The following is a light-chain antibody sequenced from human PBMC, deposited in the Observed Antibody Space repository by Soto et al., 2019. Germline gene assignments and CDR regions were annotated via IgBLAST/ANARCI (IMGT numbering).Light chain of an antibody. CDR3: QHYGGSPPYT. CDR2: DAS. J-gene: IGKJ2*01. Sequence: EIVLTQSPGTLSLSPGERATLSCRASQSTTRDFLAWYQQKPGQAPRLLMSDASSRATGLPDRFTGSGSGRNFTLTITRLESEDFAVYYCQHYGGSPPYTFGQGTRLEIK. CDR1: QSTTRDF. V-gene: IGKV3-20*01.